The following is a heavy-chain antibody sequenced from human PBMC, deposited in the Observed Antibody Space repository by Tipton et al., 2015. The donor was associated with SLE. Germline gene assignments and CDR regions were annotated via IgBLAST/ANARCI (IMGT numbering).Heavy chain of an antibody. CDR2: IDPSDSYT. V-gene: IGHV5-10-1*01. D-gene: IGHD3-3*01. CDR1: GYSVTNYW. CDR3: ARQTVTIFGVVNGFDI. J-gene: IGHJ3*02. Sequence: QLVQSGAEVKKPGESLRISCKGSGYSVTNYWISWVRQMPGKGLEWMGRIDPSDSYTNYSPSFQGHVTISADKSISTAYLQWSSLKASDTAIYYCARQTVTIFGVVNGFDIWGQGTMVTVSS.